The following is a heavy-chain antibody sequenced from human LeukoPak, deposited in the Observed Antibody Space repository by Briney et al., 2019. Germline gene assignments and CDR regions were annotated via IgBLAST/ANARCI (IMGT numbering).Heavy chain of an antibody. J-gene: IGHJ6*03. V-gene: IGHV1-46*01. CDR2: INPSGGSS. CDR1: GYTFTSYH. Sequence: ASVKLSCKASGYTFTSYHLHWVRQAPGQGLEWMGIINPSGGSSNYAQKFQGRVTMTRDMSTSTVNMELSSLRSEDTAVYYCARAQGSYYHYYMDVWGKGTTVTVSS. D-gene: IGHD1-26*01. CDR3: ARAQGSYYHYYMDV.